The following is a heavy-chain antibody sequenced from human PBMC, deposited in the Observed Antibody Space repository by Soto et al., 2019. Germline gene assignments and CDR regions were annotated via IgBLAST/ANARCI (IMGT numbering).Heavy chain of an antibody. J-gene: IGHJ6*02. CDR1: GVSISSSSYY. CDR3: ARHLRYCSGGSCYAVYYYGMDV. V-gene: IGHV4-39*01. CDR2: IYYSGST. D-gene: IGHD2-15*01. Sequence: PSETLSLTCTVSGVSISSSSYYWGWIRQPPGKGLEWIGSIYYSGSTYYNPSLKSRVTISVDTSKNQFSLKLSSVTAADTAVYYCARHLRYCSGGSCYAVYYYGMDVWGQGTTVTVSS.